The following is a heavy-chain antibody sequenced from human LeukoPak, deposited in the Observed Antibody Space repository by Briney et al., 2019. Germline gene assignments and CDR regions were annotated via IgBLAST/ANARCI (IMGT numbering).Heavy chain of an antibody. CDR2: IIPIFGTA. V-gene: IGHV1-69*05. D-gene: IGHD6-6*01. CDR3: GSLLSSSSSYY. J-gene: IGHJ4*02. Sequence: GASVKVSCKASGGTFSSYAISWVRQAPGQGLEWLGGIIPIFGTANYAQKFQGRVTITTDESTSTAYMELSSLRSEDTAVYYCGSLLSSSSSYYWGQGTLVTVSS. CDR1: GGTFSSYA.